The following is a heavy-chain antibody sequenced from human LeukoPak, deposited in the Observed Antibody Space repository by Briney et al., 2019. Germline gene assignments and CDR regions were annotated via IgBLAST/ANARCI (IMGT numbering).Heavy chain of an antibody. CDR3: ARDYCSGGSCYNWFDP. CDR1: GGSISSYY. V-gene: IGHV4-59*01. J-gene: IGHJ5*02. Sequence: SETLYLTCTVSGGSISSYYWSWIRQPPGKGLEWIGYIYYSGSTNYNPSLKSRVTISVDTSKNQFSLKLSSVTAADTAVYYCARDYCSGGSCYNWFDPWGQGTLVTVSS. CDR2: IYYSGST. D-gene: IGHD2-15*01.